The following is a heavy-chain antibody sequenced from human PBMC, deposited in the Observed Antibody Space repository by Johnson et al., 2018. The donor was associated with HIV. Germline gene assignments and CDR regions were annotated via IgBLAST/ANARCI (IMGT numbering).Heavy chain of an antibody. CDR1: GFTFSSYA. D-gene: IGHD6-13*01. V-gene: IGHV3-9*01. CDR2: ISWNGGSI. CDR3: TRARYSSSWYNGDAFDI. Sequence: VQLVESGGGVVQPGRSLRLSCAASGFTFSSYAMHWVRQAPGKGLEWVSGISWNGGSIGYADSVKGRFTISRDNAKNSLYLQMNSLRAEDTALYYCTRARYSSSWYNGDAFDIWGQGTVVTVSS. J-gene: IGHJ3*02.